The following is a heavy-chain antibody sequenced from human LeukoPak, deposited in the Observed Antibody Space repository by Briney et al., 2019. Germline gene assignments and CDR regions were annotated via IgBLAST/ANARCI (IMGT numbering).Heavy chain of an antibody. J-gene: IGHJ6*02. CDR3: ARSSSNGGTNYYYGMDV. CDR2: IYPGDSDT. V-gene: IGHV5-51*01. CDR1: GYSFTSYW. Sequence: EESLKISCKGSGYSFTSYWIGWVRQMPGKGLEWMGIIYPGDSDTRYSPSFQGQVTISADKSISTAYLQWSSLKASDTAMYYCARSSSNGGTNYYYGMDVWGQGTTVTVSS. D-gene: IGHD6-19*01.